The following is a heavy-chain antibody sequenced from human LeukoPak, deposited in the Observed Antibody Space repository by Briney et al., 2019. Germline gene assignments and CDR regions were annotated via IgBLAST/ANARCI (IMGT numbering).Heavy chain of an antibody. CDR3: ARDYSIFGVVPYYYYYYGMDV. J-gene: IGHJ6*02. CDR1: GFTFSSYW. V-gene: IGHV3-7*01. D-gene: IGHD3-3*01. CDR2: IKQDGSEE. Sequence: GGSLRLSCAASGFTFSSYWMSWVRQAPGKGLEWVANIKQDGSEEYYVDSVKGRFTISRDNAKNSLYLQMNSLRAEDTAVYYCARDYSIFGVVPYYYYYYGMDVWGQGTTVTVSS.